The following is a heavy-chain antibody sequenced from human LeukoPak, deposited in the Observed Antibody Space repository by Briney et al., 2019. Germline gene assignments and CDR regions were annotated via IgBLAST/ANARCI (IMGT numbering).Heavy chain of an antibody. J-gene: IGHJ4*02. D-gene: IGHD3-16*02. CDR2: ISVHNGNP. Sequence: ASVKVSCKASGYTFSSYGISWVRQAPGQGLEWMGWISVHNGNPEYAQKFQGRVIMTTDTFTSTVYMELRSLRSDDTAVYYCARDQYDSVWGSHRPYFDYWGQGTLVTVSS. CDR1: GYTFSSYG. V-gene: IGHV1-18*01. CDR3: ARDQYDSVWGSHRPYFDY.